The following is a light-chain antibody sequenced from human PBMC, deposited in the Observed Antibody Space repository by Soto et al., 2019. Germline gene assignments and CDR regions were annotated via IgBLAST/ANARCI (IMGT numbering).Light chain of an antibody. J-gene: IGKJ2*01. CDR2: AAS. CDR1: QNINSH. CDR3: QQSHITTLYT. V-gene: IGKV1-39*01. Sequence: DIQMTQSPSSLSASIGDRVTITCRASQNINSHLNWYQQKPGKAPKVVIYAASRLQSGVPSRFSGSGSGTESTLTISSLEPEDFATYYCQQSHITTLYTFGKGTKLEIK.